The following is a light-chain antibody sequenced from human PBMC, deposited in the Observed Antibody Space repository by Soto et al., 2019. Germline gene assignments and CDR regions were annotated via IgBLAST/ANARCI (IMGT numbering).Light chain of an antibody. CDR1: QSVTSTY. J-gene: IGKJ3*01. CDR2: DAS. Sequence: EIVLTQSPGTLSLSPGERVTLSCRASQSVTSTYLAWYQQKPGQAPRLLIYDASTRATGIPDRFSGSGSGTDFTLTISRLEPEDFAVYYCQQYGRSPGLLTFGPGPKVDIK. CDR3: QQYGRSPGLLT. V-gene: IGKV3-20*01.